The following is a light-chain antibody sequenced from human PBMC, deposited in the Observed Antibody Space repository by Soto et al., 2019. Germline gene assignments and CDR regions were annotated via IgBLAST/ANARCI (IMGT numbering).Light chain of an antibody. CDR2: GAC. J-gene: IGKJ1*01. CDR3: QQYGSSPT. Sequence: IVLTQSPGTLSLSPGERATLSCRASQSVNTNYLAWYQQKPGQAPRLLIYGACSRATGIPDRFSGSGSGTDFTLTISRLEPEDVAVYYCQQYGSSPTFGEGNKVEIK. V-gene: IGKV3-20*01. CDR1: QSVNTNY.